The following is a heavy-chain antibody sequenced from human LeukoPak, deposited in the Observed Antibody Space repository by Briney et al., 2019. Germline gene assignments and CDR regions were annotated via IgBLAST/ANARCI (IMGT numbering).Heavy chain of an antibody. CDR1: GGSISGSY. D-gene: IGHD6-19*01. Sequence: PSETLSLTCTVSGGSISGSYWSWIRQPPGKGLEWIGYIYYSGSTNYNPSLKSRVTISVDTSKNQFSLKLSSVTAADTAVYYCARGVVSGWYGPPNTYFDYWGQGTLVTVSS. J-gene: IGHJ4*02. CDR3: ARGVVSGWYGPPNTYFDY. CDR2: IYYSGST. V-gene: IGHV4-59*01.